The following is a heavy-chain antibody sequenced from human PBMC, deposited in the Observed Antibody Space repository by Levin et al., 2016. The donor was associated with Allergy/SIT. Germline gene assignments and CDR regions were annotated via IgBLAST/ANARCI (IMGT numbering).Heavy chain of an antibody. J-gene: IGHJ5*02. CDR3: AREASQRSSSWYPWFDP. D-gene: IGHD6-13*01. Sequence: WVRQAPGQGLEWMGIINPSGGSTSYAQKFQGRVTMTRDTSTSTVYMELSSLRSEDTAVYYCAREASQRSSSWYPWFDPWGQGTLVTVSS. CDR2: INPSGGST. V-gene: IGHV1-46*01.